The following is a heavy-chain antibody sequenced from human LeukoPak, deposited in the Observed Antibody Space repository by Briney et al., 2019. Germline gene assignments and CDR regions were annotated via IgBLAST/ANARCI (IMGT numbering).Heavy chain of an antibody. CDR2: IIPIFGTA. V-gene: IGHV1-69*05. Sequence: SVKVSCKXSGGTFSSYAISWVRQAPGQGLEWMGGIIPIFGTANYSQKFQGRVTITTDESTSTAYMELSSLRSEDTAVYYCARDSFGSGSYHPWGQGTLVTVSS. CDR1: GGTFSSYA. J-gene: IGHJ5*02. CDR3: ARDSFGSGSYHP. D-gene: IGHD3-10*01.